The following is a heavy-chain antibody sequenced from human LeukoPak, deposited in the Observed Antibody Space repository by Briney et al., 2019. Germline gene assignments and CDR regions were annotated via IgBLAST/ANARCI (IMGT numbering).Heavy chain of an antibody. CDR1: WSTFSRYA. CDR3: ARSIYCGGDCYAHEYYFDY. Sequence: ASVKVFCKASWSTFSRYAIRLVRQAPGQGLELIGEILPIFGTANYAQKFQGRVTITADESTSTAYMELSSLRSEDTAVYYCARSIYCGGDCYAHEYYFDYWGQGTLVTVSS. CDR2: ILPIFGTA. V-gene: IGHV1-69*13. J-gene: IGHJ4*02. D-gene: IGHD2-21*02.